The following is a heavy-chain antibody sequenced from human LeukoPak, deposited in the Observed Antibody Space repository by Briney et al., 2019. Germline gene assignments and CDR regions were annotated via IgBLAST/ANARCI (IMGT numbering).Heavy chain of an antibody. V-gene: IGHV1-2*02. J-gene: IGHJ3*02. CDR1: GYTFTGYY. CDR2: INPNSGGT. D-gene: IGHD3-22*01. CDR3: ARPLYYYDSSGYPAQFDAFDI. Sequence: GASVKVSLKASGYTFTGYYMHWVRQAPGQGLEWMGWINPNSGGTNYAQKFQGRVTMTRDTSISTAYMELSRLRSDDTAVYYCARPLYYYDSSGYPAQFDAFDIWGQGTMVTVSS.